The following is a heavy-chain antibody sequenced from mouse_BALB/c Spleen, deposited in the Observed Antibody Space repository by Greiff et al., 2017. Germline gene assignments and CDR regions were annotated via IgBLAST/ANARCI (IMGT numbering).Heavy chain of an antibody. Sequence: DVQLQESGPGLVKPSQSLSLTCTVTGYSITSDYAWNWIRQFPGNKLEWMGYISYSGSTSYNPSLKSRISITRDTSKNQFFLQLNSVTTEDTATYYCARLYYYGSSLRAMDYWGQGTSVTVSS. D-gene: IGHD1-1*01. CDR3: ARLYYYGSSLRAMDY. J-gene: IGHJ4*01. CDR2: ISYSGST. V-gene: IGHV3-2*02. CDR1: GYSITSDYA.